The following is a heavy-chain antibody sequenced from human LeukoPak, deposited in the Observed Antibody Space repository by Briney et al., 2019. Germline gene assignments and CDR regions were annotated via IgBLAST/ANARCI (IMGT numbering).Heavy chain of an antibody. CDR1: GGSISSYY. CDR2: IYYSGST. CDR3: ATQVEMATIFAFDI. J-gene: IGHJ3*02. V-gene: IGHV4-59*01. Sequence: SETLSLTCTVSGGSISSYYWSWIRQPPGKGLEWTGYIYYSGSTNYNPSLKSRVTISVDTSKNQFSLKLSSVTAADTAVYYCATQVEMATIFAFDIWGQGTMVTVSS. D-gene: IGHD5-24*01.